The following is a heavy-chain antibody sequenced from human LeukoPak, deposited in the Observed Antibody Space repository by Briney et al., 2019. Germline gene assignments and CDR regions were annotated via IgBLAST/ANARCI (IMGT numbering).Heavy chain of an antibody. D-gene: IGHD6-19*01. V-gene: IGHV3-21*04. J-gene: IGHJ6*04. Sequence: GGSLRLSCAASGFTFSSYSMNWVRQAPGKGLEWVSSISSSSSYIYYADSVKGRFTISRDNSKNTLYLQMNSLRAEDTAVYYCARDQGRSGWYLDYYYGMDVWGKGTTVTVSS. CDR3: ARDQGRSGWYLDYYYGMDV. CDR1: GFTFSSYS. CDR2: ISSSSSYI.